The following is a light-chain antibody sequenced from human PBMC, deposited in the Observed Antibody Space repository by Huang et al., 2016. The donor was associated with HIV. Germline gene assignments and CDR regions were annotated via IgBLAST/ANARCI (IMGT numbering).Light chain of an antibody. V-gene: IGKV1-39*01. Sequence: DIQMTQSPSSLSASVGDRVTITCRASQSISSYLIWYQQKPGKAPKLLIYSASTLQSGVPSRCSGSGSGTDFTLTISSLQPEEFATYYCQQSYDTPTFGQGTKVEIK. J-gene: IGKJ1*01. CDR2: SAS. CDR3: QQSYDTPT. CDR1: QSISSY.